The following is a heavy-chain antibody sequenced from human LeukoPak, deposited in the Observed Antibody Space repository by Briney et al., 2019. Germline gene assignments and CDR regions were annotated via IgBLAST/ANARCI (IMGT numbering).Heavy chain of an antibody. CDR2: IYYSGST. Sequence: ETLSLTCTVSGGSISSSSYYCGWIRQPPGKGLEWIGSIYYSGSTYYNPSLKSRVTISVDTSKNQFSLKLSSVTAADTAVYYCARDRDRHFDYWGQGTLVTVPS. J-gene: IGHJ4*02. CDR1: GGSISSSSYY. D-gene: IGHD2-21*01. CDR3: ARDRDRHFDY. V-gene: IGHV4-39*07.